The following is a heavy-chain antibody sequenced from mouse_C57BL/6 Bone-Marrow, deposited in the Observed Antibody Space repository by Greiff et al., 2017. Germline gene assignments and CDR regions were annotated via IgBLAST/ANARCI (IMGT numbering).Heavy chain of an antibody. CDR2: IYPGGGDT. CDR1: GYTFTDYW. D-gene: IGHD4-1*01. CDR3: ARSLWDLFDY. J-gene: IGHJ2*01. Sequence: VMLVESGAELVRPGTSVKMSCKASGYTFTDYWIGWAKPRPGHGLEWIGDIYPGGGDTNYNEKFKGKATLTAEKSSSTAYMQFSSLTSEDSAIYYCARSLWDLFDYWGQGTTLTVSS. V-gene: IGHV1-63*01.